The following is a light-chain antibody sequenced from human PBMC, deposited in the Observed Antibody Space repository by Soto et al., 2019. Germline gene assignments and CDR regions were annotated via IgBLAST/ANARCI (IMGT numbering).Light chain of an antibody. CDR2: DVS. J-gene: IGLJ1*01. CDR1: SNDVGGYNY. V-gene: IGLV2-11*01. Sequence: HSALTQPRSVSGSPGQSVTISCTGTSNDVGGYNYVSWYQHHPGKAPKLMIYDVSKRPSGVPDRFSGSKSGNTASLTISGLQAGDEADYYCCSYAGGSYVFGTGTKLTVL. CDR3: CSYAGGSYV.